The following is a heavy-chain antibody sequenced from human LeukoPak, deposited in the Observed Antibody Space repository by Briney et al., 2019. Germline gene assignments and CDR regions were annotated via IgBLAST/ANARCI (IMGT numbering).Heavy chain of an antibody. J-gene: IGHJ6*02. Sequence: GGSLRLSCAASGFTFDDYAMHWVRQVPGKGLEWVSGISWNSGSIDYADSVKGRFTISRDNAKSSLYLQMNSLRAEDTAVYYCARDGITMVRDYGMDVWGQGTTVTVSS. V-gene: IGHV3-9*01. D-gene: IGHD3-10*01. CDR2: ISWNSGSI. CDR1: GFTFDDYA. CDR3: ARDGITMVRDYGMDV.